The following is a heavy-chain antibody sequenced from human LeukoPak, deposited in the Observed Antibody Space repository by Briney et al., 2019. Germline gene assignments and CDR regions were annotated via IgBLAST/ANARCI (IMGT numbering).Heavy chain of an antibody. CDR2: IYPGDSDT. D-gene: IGHD3-22*01. J-gene: IGHJ4*02. CDR1: GYSFTSYW. V-gene: IGHV5-51*01. CDR3: ARPSRRVGHYDSSGSPYYFDY. Sequence: GESLKISCKGSGYSFTSYWIGWVRQMPGKGLEWMGIIYPGDSDTRYSPSFQGQVTISADKSISTAYLQWSSLKASDTAMYYCARPSRRVGHYDSSGSPYYFDYWGQGTLVTVSS.